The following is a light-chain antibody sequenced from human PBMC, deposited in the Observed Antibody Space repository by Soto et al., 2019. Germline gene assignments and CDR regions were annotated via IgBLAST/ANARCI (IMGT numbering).Light chain of an antibody. Sequence: EIVLTQSPATLSLSPGERATLSCRASENLYTYLAWYQQKPGQAPRLLIYGASGRAAGIPDRFSGSGSGTDFTLSISRLEPEDFAVYYCQQYGVSPTFGGGTKVEIK. CDR1: ENLYTY. V-gene: IGKV3-20*01. J-gene: IGKJ4*01. CDR3: QQYGVSPT. CDR2: GAS.